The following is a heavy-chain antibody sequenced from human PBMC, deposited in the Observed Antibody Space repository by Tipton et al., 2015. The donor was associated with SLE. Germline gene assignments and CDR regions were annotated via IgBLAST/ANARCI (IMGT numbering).Heavy chain of an antibody. CDR3: ARAGYSSSFDY. CDR1: GFTFSSYA. CDR2: IYSGGSST. V-gene: IGHV3-23*03. J-gene: IGHJ4*02. D-gene: IGHD5-18*01. Sequence: SLRLSCAASGFTFSSYAMSWVRQAPGKGLEWVSVIYSGGSSTYYADSVKGRFTISRDNSKNTPYLQMNSLRAEDTAIYYCARAGYSSSFDYWGQGTLVTVSS.